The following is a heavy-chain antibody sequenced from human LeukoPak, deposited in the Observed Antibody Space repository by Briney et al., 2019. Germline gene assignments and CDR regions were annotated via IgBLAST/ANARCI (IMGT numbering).Heavy chain of an antibody. CDR3: AKAVSRYGDFDY. J-gene: IGHJ4*02. CDR1: GFTFGSYA. D-gene: IGHD4-17*01. V-gene: IGHV3-23*01. CDR2: ISGSGGST. Sequence: GGSLRLSCAASGFTFGSYAMSWVRQAPGKGLEWVSAISGSGGSTYYADSVKGRFTISRDNSKNTLYLQMDSLRAEDTAVYYCAKAVSRYGDFDYWGQGTLVTVSS.